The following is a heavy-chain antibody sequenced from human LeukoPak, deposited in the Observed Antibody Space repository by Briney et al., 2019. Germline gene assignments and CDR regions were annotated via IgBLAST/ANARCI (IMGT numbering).Heavy chain of an antibody. J-gene: IGHJ4*02. CDR1: GYTLNKFG. V-gene: IGHV1-18*01. CDR2: INTYDGNT. CDR3: ARDTPQHLKRFDY. Sequence: ASVKVSCTASGYTLNKFGMSWVRQAPGQGLEWLGWINTYDGNTKLGEKFQGRVTMTTDTSTSIVYMELTSLRTDDTAVYFCARDTPQHLKRFDYWGQGTLITVSS. D-gene: IGHD6-13*01.